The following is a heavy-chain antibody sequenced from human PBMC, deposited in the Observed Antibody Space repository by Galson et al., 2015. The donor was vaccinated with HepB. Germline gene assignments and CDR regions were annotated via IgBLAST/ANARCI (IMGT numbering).Heavy chain of an antibody. CDR1: GFTVSSNY. CDR3: ARDGAIGSYYYFDY. Sequence: SLRLSCAASGFTVSSNYMSWVRQAPGKGLEWVSVIYSGGSTYYADSVKGRFTISRDNSKNTLYLQMNSLRAEDTAVYYCARDGAIGSYYYFDYWGQGTLVTVSS. J-gene: IGHJ4*02. V-gene: IGHV3-66*01. D-gene: IGHD1-26*01. CDR2: IYSGGST.